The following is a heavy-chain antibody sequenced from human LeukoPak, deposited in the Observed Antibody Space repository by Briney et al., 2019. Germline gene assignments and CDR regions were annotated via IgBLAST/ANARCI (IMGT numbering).Heavy chain of an antibody. CDR2: ITGSGGST. D-gene: IGHD5-18*01. V-gene: IGHV3-23*01. J-gene: IGHJ4*02. CDR1: GFTFSSYA. CDR3: AKAAVSDTAPYY. Sequence: GGSLRLSCAASGFTFSSYAMSWVRQAPGKGLEWVSAITGSGGSTYYADSVKGRFTISRDNFKNTLYLQMNSLRAEDTAVYYCAKAAVSDTAPYYRGQGTLVTVSS.